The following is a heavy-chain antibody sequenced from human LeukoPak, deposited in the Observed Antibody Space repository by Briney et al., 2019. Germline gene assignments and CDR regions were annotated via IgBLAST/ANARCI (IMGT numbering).Heavy chain of an antibody. CDR2: IYTSGST. J-gene: IGHJ4*02. Sequence: SQTLSLTCTVSGGSISSGSYYWSWIRQPAGKGLEWIGRIYTSGSTNYNPSLKSRVTISVDTSKNQFSLKLSSVTAADTAVYYCAAGIVGATDYWGQGTLVTVSS. V-gene: IGHV4-61*02. D-gene: IGHD1-26*01. CDR1: GGSISSGSYY. CDR3: AAGIVGATDY.